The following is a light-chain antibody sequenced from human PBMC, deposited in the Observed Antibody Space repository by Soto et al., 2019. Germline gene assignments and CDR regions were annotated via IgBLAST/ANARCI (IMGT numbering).Light chain of an antibody. J-gene: IGLJ1*01. Sequence: QSALTQPPSASGTPGQRVTISCSGSSSNIGSNYVYWYQQLPGTAPKLLIYRNNQRPSGVPDRFSGSKSGTSASLAISGLRSEDEDDYYCAAWDDSLSGLYVFGTGPKVTVL. V-gene: IGLV1-47*01. CDR1: SSNIGSNY. CDR3: AAWDDSLSGLYV. CDR2: RNN.